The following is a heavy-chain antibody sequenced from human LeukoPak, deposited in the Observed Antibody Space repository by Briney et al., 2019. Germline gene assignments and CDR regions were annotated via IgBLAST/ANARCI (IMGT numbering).Heavy chain of an antibody. J-gene: IGHJ3*02. V-gene: IGHV1-18*01. CDR3: ARGSGYCSSTSCYRGAFDI. Sequence: ASVKVSCKASGYTFTSYGISWVRQAPGQGLEWMGWISAYNGNTNYAQKLQGRVTMTTDTSTSTAYMELSSLRSEDTAVYYCARGSGYCSSTSCYRGAFDIWGQGTMVTVSS. CDR2: ISAYNGNT. CDR1: GYTFTSYG. D-gene: IGHD2-2*01.